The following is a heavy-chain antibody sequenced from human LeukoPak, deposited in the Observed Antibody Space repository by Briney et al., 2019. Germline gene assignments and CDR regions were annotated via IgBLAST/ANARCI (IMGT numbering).Heavy chain of an antibody. J-gene: IGHJ4*02. Sequence: GESLKISCAASGFTVSSNYMSWVRQAPGKGLEWVSVIYSGGSTYYADSVKGRFTIPRDNSKDTLYLQMNSLRAEDTAVYYCARVGSSSGWYYFDYWGQGTLVTVSS. V-gene: IGHV3-53*01. CDR2: IYSGGST. D-gene: IGHD6-19*01. CDR1: GFTVSSNY. CDR3: ARVGSSSGWYYFDY.